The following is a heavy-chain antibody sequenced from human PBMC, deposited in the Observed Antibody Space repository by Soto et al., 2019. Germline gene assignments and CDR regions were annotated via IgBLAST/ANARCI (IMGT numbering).Heavy chain of an antibody. Sequence: EVQLLESGGGLVQPGGSLRLSCADSGFTFSGYAMSWVRHAPGKGLEWVSAISGSGGSTYYADSVKGRFTISRDNSKNTLYLQMNSLRAEDTAVYYCAKDYLRYLDWLYGAGIYWGQGTLVTVSS. V-gene: IGHV3-23*01. J-gene: IGHJ4*02. CDR2: ISGSGGST. D-gene: IGHD3-9*01. CDR3: AKDYLRYLDWLYGAGIY. CDR1: GFTFSGYA.